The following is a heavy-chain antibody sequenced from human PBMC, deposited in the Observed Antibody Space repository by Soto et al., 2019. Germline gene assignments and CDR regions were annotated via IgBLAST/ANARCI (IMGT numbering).Heavy chain of an antibody. V-gene: IGHV3-11*01. D-gene: IGHD3-10*01. CDR3: AHSYGSGSYYIYYYYGMDV. CDR2: ISRSGTTK. CDR1: RFTFSDYY. Sequence: GGSLRLSCAASRFTFSDYYMSWIRQAPGKGLEWVSHISRSGTTKHCADSVKGRFTISRDNAKSSLYLQMNSLRAEDTATYYCAHSYGSGSYYIYYYYGMDVWGQGTTVTVSS. J-gene: IGHJ6*02.